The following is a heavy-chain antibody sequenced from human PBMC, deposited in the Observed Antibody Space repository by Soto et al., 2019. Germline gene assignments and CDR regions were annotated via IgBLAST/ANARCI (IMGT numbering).Heavy chain of an antibody. CDR1: GFRFSDYY. V-gene: IGHV3-11*01. J-gene: IGHJ5*02. D-gene: IGHD4-4*01. Sequence: QVQLVESGGGLVKPGGSLRLSCAASGFRFSDYYMSWIRQTPGKGLEWVSYISGRSSDIYNGDSVKGRFTISRDNAKNSVYLQMNSLRAEDTAVYYCARVGEDYITWGQGTLVTVSS. CDR2: ISGRSSDI. CDR3: ARVGEDYIT.